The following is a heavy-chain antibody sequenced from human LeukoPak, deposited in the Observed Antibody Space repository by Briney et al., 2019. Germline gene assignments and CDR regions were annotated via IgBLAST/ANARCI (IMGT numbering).Heavy chain of an antibody. V-gene: IGHV4-59*08. CDR2: IYYSGST. Sequence: PSETLSLTCTVSGGSISGYYWSWIRQPPGKGLEWVGYIYYSGSTDYHPSLRSRVTMSVDTSKSQFSLKLNSVTATDTAVYYCARARDGDRFAFDYWGQGSMVTVSS. CDR3: ARARDGDRFAFDY. CDR1: GGSISGYY. J-gene: IGHJ4*02. D-gene: IGHD5-24*01.